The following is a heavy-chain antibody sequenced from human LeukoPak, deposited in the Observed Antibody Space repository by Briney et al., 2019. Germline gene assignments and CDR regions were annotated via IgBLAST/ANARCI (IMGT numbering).Heavy chain of an antibody. CDR1: GFTSSSYS. CDR3: AVPYGDPDAFDI. D-gene: IGHD4-17*01. Sequence: GGSLRLSCAASGFTSSSYSMNWVRQAPGKRLEWVSSISSSSSYIYYADSVKGRFTISRDNAKNSLYLQMNSLRAEDTAVYYCAVPYGDPDAFDIWGQGTMVTVSS. CDR2: ISSSSSYI. V-gene: IGHV3-21*01. J-gene: IGHJ3*02.